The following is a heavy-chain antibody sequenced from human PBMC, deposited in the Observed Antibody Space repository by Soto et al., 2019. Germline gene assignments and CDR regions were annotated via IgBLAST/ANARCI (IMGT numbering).Heavy chain of an antibody. J-gene: IGHJ6*02. V-gene: IGHV4-4*02. CDR1: GDSITNSDW. Sequence: QIQLQESGPGLVKSSGTLSLTCTVSGDSITNSDWWSWVRQSPGKGLEWIGEIHHSGATNYNPSLNSRVTISVDQSTNHLSLKVSSVTAADTAVYYCVRNGYYCLDIWGRGTTVTVSS. CDR2: IHHSGAT. CDR3: VRNGYYCLDI.